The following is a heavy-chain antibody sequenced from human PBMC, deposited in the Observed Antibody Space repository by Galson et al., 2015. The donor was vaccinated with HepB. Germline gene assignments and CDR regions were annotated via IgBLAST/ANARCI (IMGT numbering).Heavy chain of an antibody. CDR2: ISSSSSTI. CDR3: ARAKRYGSGSRYYYGMDV. D-gene: IGHD3-10*01. J-gene: IGHJ6*02. CDR1: GFTFSSYS. Sequence: SLRLSCAASGFTFSSYSMNWVRQAPGKGLEWVSYISSSSSTIYYADSVKGRFTISRDNAKNSLYLQMNSLRDEDTAVYYCARAKRYGSGSRYYYGMDVWGQGTTVTVSS. V-gene: IGHV3-48*02.